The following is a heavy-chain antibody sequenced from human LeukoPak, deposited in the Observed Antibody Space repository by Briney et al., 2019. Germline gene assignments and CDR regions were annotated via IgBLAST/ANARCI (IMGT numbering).Heavy chain of an antibody. Sequence: ASVKLSCKASGYTFTGYYMHWVRQAPGQGLEWMGRINPNSGGTNYAQKFQGRITMTRDTSISTAYMELSRLRSDDTAVYYCARDRSSSSWYSDFDYWGQGTLVTVSS. D-gene: IGHD6-13*01. J-gene: IGHJ4*02. CDR1: GYTFTGYY. V-gene: IGHV1-2*06. CDR3: ARDRSSSSWYSDFDY. CDR2: INPNSGGT.